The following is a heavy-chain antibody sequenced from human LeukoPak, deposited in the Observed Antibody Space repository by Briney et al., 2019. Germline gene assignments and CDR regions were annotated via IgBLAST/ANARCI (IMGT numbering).Heavy chain of an antibody. CDR2: LVYDARS. V-gene: IGHV3-33*08. J-gene: IGHJ4*02. CDR1: GLTFSSHW. D-gene: IGHD6-19*01. CDR3: ARDLSAAFDF. Sequence: GGSLRLSYAASGLTFSSHWMHWVRQAPGKGLEWVARLVYDARSDYANSVKGRFSISRDDSKNTLFLDMSNLRVEDTALYYCARDLSAAFDFWGQGVLVTVSS.